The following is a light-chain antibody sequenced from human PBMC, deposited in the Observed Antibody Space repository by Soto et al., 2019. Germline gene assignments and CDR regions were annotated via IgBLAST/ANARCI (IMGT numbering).Light chain of an antibody. CDR1: SSDVGGYNY. CDR3: CSFAGSYSLYV. CDR2: DVN. Sequence: QSALTQPRSVSGSPGQSVTISCTGTSSDVGGYNYVSWYQQHPDKAPKLMIFDVNNRPSGVPDRFSGSKSGNTASLTISGLQAEDEADYYCCSFAGSYSLYVFGGGTKLTLL. J-gene: IGLJ1*01. V-gene: IGLV2-11*01.